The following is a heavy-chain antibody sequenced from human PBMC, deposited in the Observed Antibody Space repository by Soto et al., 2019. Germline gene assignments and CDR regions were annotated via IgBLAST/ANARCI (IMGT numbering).Heavy chain of an antibody. CDR2: ISAYNGNA. D-gene: IGHD3-3*01. J-gene: IGHJ6*02. V-gene: IGHV1-18*04. CDR3: ARGPSGHYDFWSGYYPTPYGMDV. CDR1: GYTFTSSG. Sequence: ASVKVSCKASGYTFTSSGISWVRQAPGQGLEWMGWISAYNGNANYAQKLQGRVHMNTDTSTSTAYMELRSRRSDDTAVYYCARGPSGHYDFWSGYYPTPYGMDVWGQSTTVTVSS.